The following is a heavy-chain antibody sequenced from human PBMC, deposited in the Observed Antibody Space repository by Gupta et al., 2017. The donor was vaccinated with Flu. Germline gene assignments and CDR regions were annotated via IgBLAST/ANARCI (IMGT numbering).Heavy chain of an antibody. CDR2: INWNGYTS. Sequence: EVQLVASGVLLVRPGGSLSLSCSASGFTFDDFGMSWVRQGPGKGLEWVSAINWNGYTSGYADSVKGRFTISRDNAKNSLFLQMNSLRVEDTALYYCVRDNSGDRGEFHDWGQGTLVTVSS. D-gene: IGHD6-19*01. V-gene: IGHV3-20*04. CDR1: GFTFDDFG. J-gene: IGHJ4*02. CDR3: VRDNSGDRGEFHD.